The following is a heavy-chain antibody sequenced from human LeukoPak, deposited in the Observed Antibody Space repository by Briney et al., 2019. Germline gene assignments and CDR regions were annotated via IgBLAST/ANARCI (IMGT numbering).Heavy chain of an antibody. V-gene: IGHV4-39*07. CDR3: ARGRSSSWSSFDY. CDR2: IYYSGST. D-gene: IGHD6-13*01. CDR1: GGSISSSSYY. Sequence: SETLSLTCTVSGGSISSSSYYWGWIRQPPGKGLEWIGSIYYSGSTYYNPSLKSRVTISVDTSKNLSSLKVSSVTAADAAVYYCARGRSSSWSSFDYWGQGTLVTVPS. J-gene: IGHJ4*02.